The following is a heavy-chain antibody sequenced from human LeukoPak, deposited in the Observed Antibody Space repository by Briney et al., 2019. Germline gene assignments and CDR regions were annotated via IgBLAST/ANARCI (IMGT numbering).Heavy chain of an antibody. D-gene: IGHD4-17*01. CDR2: IMPLFGTA. V-gene: IGHV1-69*05. CDR1: GGTFNNSA. CDR3: ARDVHGDYGSGWFDP. J-gene: IGHJ5*02. Sequence: SVKVSCKTSGGTFNNSAISWVRQAPGQGLEWLGGIMPLFGTAGYAQKFQGRVTITKDESTRTVYLELTSLTSDDTAVYYCARDVHGDYGSGWFDPWAQGTLVSVSS.